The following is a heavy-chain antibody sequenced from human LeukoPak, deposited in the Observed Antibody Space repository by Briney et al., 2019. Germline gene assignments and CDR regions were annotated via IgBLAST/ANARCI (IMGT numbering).Heavy chain of an antibody. CDR1: GFTFSSYG. V-gene: IGHV3-30*02. D-gene: IGHD6-13*01. CDR3: ARESSSWPLVDWYFDL. CDR2: IRYDGSNK. Sequence: GGSLRLSCAASGFTFSSYGMHWVRQAPGKGLEWVAFIRYDGSNKYYADSVKGRFTISRDNSKNTLYLQMNSLRAEDTAVYYCARESSSWPLVDWYFDLWGRGTLVTVSS. J-gene: IGHJ2*01.